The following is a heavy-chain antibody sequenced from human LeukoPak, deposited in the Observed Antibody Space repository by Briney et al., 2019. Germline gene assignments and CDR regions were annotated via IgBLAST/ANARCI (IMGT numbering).Heavy chain of an antibody. CDR1: GYSFTSYG. CDR2: MSAYNGNT. D-gene: IGHD4-17*01. J-gene: IGHJ4*02. CDR3: ARRRDYGDYVEDY. V-gene: IGHV1-18*01. Sequence: ASVKVSCKASGYSFTSYGFNWVRQAPGQGLEWMGWMSAYNGNTNYAQKLQGRVTMTTDTSTSTAYMELRSLRSDDTAVYYCARRRDYGDYVEDYWGQGTLVTVSS.